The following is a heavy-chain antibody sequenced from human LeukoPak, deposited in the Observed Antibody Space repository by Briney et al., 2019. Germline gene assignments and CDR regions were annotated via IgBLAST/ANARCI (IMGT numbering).Heavy chain of an antibody. Sequence: SVKVSCKASGYTFTSYDINWVRQATGQGLEWMGWMNPNSGNTGYAQKLQGRVTITRNTSISTAYMELSSLRSEDTAVYYCARETPTVVFDYWGQGTLVTVSS. CDR1: GYTFTSYD. D-gene: IGHD4-23*01. CDR2: MNPNSGNT. V-gene: IGHV1-8*03. CDR3: ARETPTVVFDY. J-gene: IGHJ4*02.